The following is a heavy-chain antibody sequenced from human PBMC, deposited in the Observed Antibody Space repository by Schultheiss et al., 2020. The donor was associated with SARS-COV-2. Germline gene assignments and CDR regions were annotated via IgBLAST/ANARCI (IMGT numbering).Heavy chain of an antibody. CDR3: AREDTHCTNGVCWPYGMDV. J-gene: IGHJ6*02. CDR1: GFTFSDYY. D-gene: IGHD2-8*01. Sequence: GGSLRLSCAASGFTFSDYYMSWIRQAPGKGLEWVSYISSSGSTIYYADSVKGRFTISRDNAKNSLYLQMNSLRAEDTAVYYCAREDTHCTNGVCWPYGMDVWGQGTTVTVSS. CDR2: ISSSGSTI. V-gene: IGHV3-11*04.